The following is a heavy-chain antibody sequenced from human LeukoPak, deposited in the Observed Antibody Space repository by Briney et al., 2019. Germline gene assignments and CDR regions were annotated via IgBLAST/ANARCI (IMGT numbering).Heavy chain of an antibody. CDR1: GFTFSDYY. D-gene: IGHD3-3*01. Sequence: GGSLRLSRAASGFTFSDYYMSWIRQAPGKGLEWVSYISSSGSTIYYADSVKGRFTISRDNAKNSLYLQMNSLRAEDTAVYYCARDRITIFGVVILDYWGQGTLVTVSS. CDR2: ISSSGSTI. J-gene: IGHJ4*02. V-gene: IGHV3-11*04. CDR3: ARDRITIFGVVILDY.